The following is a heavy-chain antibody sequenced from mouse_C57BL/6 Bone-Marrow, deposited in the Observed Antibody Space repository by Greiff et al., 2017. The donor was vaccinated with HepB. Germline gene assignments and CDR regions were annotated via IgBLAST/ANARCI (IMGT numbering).Heavy chain of an antibody. Sequence: EVHLVESGGGLVQPGGSLKLSCAASGFTFSDYGMAWVRQAPRKGPEWVAFISNLAYSIYYADTVTGRFTISGENAKNTLYLEMSSLRSEDTAMYYCARGGGSSPYWYFDVWGTGTTVTVSS. V-gene: IGHV5-15*01. J-gene: IGHJ1*03. D-gene: IGHD1-1*01. CDR2: ISNLAYSI. CDR1: GFTFSDYG. CDR3: ARGGGSSPYWYFDV.